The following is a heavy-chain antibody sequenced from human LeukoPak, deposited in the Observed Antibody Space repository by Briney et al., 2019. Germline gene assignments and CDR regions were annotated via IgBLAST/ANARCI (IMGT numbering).Heavy chain of an antibody. Sequence: PGGSLRLSCVASGFTFSNYGMTWVRQAPGKGLVWVSRINNDGSRTSYADSVKGRFTISRDNAKNTLYLQMNSLRAEDTAVYYCARDSADCTGGYCYFVYWGQGTLVTVSS. CDR2: INNDGSRT. V-gene: IGHV3-74*01. CDR3: ARDSADCTGGYCYFVY. D-gene: IGHD2-8*02. CDR1: GFTFSNYG. J-gene: IGHJ4*02.